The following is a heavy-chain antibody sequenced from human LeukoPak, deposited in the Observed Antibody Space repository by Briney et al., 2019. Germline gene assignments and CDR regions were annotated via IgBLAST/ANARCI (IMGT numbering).Heavy chain of an antibody. CDR3: ARVPLLSSGYPTDFDY. CDR1: GGSISSYY. J-gene: IGHJ4*02. CDR2: IYYTGST. D-gene: IGHD3-22*01. Sequence: PSETLSLTCTVSGGSISSYYWSWIRQPPGKGLEWIGYIYYTGSTNYNPSLKSRVTISVDTSKNQFSLKLSSVTAADTAVYYCARVPLLSSGYPTDFDYWGQGILVTVSS. V-gene: IGHV4-59*01.